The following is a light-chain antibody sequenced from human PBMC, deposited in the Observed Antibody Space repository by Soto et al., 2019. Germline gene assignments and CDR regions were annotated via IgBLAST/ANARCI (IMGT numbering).Light chain of an antibody. V-gene: IGLV2-8*01. J-gene: IGLJ2*01. CDR1: SSDVGGYNY. CDR2: EVS. Sequence: QSALTQPPSASGSPGQSVTISCIGTSSDVGGYNYVSWYQQHPGKAPKLMIYEVSKRPSGVPDRFSGSKSGNTASLTVSGLQAEDEADYYCSSYAGSTSVFGGGTKLTVL. CDR3: SSYAGSTSV.